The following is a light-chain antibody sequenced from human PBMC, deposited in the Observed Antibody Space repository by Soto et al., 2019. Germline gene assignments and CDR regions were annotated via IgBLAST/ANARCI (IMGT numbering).Light chain of an antibody. CDR1: QSVSSSY. CDR2: GAS. CDR3: KQDYNLYT. Sequence: PGERVTLCCRASQSVSSSYLTWYQQKPGQAPRLLIYGASTRATSIPARFSGSGSGTDFTLTISSLQPEDFAVYYCKQDYNLYTFGPGTKVDIK. J-gene: IGKJ3*01. V-gene: IGKV3D-7*01.